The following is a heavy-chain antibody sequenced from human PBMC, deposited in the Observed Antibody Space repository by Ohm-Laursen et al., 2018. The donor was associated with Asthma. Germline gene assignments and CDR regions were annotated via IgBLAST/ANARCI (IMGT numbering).Heavy chain of an antibody. CDR1: GYTFSRYS. V-gene: IGHV3-21*01. CDR2: ISTASTFI. Sequence: SLRLSCAVSGYTFSRYSIHWIRQAPGKGLEWVASISTASTFIYYGDSVRGRFTTSRDNARNLVFLQMDSLRAEDTALYYCARIGPEWELPGREYSLHHWGEGTLVTVSS. D-gene: IGHD1-26*01. J-gene: IGHJ1*01. CDR3: ARIGPEWELPGREYSLHH.